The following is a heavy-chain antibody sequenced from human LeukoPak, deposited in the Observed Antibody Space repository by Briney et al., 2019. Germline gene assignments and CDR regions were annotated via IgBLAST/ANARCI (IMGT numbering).Heavy chain of an antibody. CDR3: ARHWSASWGRYNWFDP. CDR1: GGSISSSSYY. V-gene: IGHV4-39*01. CDR2: IYYSGST. J-gene: IGHJ5*02. D-gene: IGHD3-3*01. Sequence: SETLSLTCTVSGGSISSSSYYWGWIRQPPGKGLEWIGSIYYSGSTYYNPSLKSRVTISVDTSKDQFSLKLRSVTAADTAVYYCARHWSASWGRYNWFDPWGQGTLVTVSS.